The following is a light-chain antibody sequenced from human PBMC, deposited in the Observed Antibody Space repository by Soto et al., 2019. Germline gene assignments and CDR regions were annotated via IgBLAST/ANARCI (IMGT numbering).Light chain of an antibody. V-gene: IGKV3-20*01. CDR2: GAS. Sequence: EIGLTQSPGTLSLSPGERATLSCRASQSVSSNYLAWYQRKPGQAPRLLIYGASNRATDIPGRFSGSGSGTDFTLTITTLEPEDCAVYYCQQYGSSPPTFGPGTRVEIK. CDR3: QQYGSSPPT. J-gene: IGKJ1*01. CDR1: QSVSSNY.